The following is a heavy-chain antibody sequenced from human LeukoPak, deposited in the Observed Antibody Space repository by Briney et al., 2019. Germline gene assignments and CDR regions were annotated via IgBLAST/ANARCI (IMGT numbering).Heavy chain of an antibody. CDR2: VGTSGST. V-gene: IGHV3-23*01. D-gene: IGHD6-19*01. CDR3: APLAVADNSFDY. Sequence: GGSLRLSCTASGFTISGYAMNWVRQAPGKGLEWVSAVGTSGSTYYADSVKGRFTISRDNSKNTLYLQMNSLRAEDTAVYYCAPLAVADNSFDYWGQGTLVTVSS. J-gene: IGHJ4*02. CDR1: GFTISGYA.